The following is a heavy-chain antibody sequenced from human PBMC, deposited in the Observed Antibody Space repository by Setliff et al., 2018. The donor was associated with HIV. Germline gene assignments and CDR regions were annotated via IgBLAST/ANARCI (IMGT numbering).Heavy chain of an antibody. CDR1: GYIFLGYD. Sequence: ASVKVSCKASGYIFLGYDISWVRQAPGQGLEWMGWIDVNKGNTNYAEEFQGRVTMTEDTSTDTAYMELRSLRSEDTAVYYCATHRWYSGSYLRDYWGQGTLVTVSS. D-gene: IGHD1-26*01. V-gene: IGHV1-18*04. J-gene: IGHJ4*02. CDR2: IDVNKGNT. CDR3: ATHRWYSGSYLRDY.